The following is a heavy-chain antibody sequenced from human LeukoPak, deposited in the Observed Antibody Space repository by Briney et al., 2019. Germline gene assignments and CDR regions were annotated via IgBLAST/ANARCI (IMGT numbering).Heavy chain of an antibody. J-gene: IGHJ4*02. V-gene: IGHV3-49*04. CDR1: GFNFGDYT. D-gene: IGHD5-12*01. Sequence: PGGSLRLSCTVSGFNFGDYTMTWVRQAPGKGLEWVSFIRSKNFGETQEYAAAVKGRFTISRDDTKNITYLEMNSLKTEDTAVYYCYSGHDSIYFDYWGRGTLVTVSS. CDR2: IRSKNFGETQ. CDR3: YSGHDSIYFDY.